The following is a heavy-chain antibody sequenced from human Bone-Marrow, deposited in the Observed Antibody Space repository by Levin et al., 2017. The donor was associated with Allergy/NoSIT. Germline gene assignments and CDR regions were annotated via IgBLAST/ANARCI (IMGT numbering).Heavy chain of an antibody. V-gene: IGHV3-30-3*01. Sequence: GGSLRLSCAASGFTFSSYAMHWVRQAPGKGLEWVAVISYDGSNKYYADSVKGRFTISRDNSKNTLYLQMNSLRAEDTAVYYCASGVYCSGGSCYSFLGLQNDYWGQGTLVTVSS. CDR2: ISYDGSNK. J-gene: IGHJ4*02. CDR3: ASGVYCSGGSCYSFLGLQNDY. CDR1: GFTFSSYA. D-gene: IGHD2-15*01.